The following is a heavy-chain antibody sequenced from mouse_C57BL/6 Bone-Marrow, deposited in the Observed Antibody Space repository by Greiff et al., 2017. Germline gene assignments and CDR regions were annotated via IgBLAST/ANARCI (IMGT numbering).Heavy chain of an antibody. CDR1: GFTFSSYA. D-gene: IGHD1-1*01. V-gene: IGHV5-9-1*02. J-gene: IGHJ1*03. CDR3: TRDYGSSPWYFDV. CDR2: ISSGGDYI. Sequence: EVMLVESGEGLVKPGGSLKLSCAASGFTFSSYAMSWVRQTPEKRLEWVAYISSGGDYIYYADTLKGRFTISRDNARNTLYLQMSSLKSEDTAMYYCTRDYGSSPWYFDVWGTGTTVTVSS.